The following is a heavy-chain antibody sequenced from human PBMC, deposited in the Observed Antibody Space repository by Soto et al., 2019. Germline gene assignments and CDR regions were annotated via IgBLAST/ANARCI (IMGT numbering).Heavy chain of an antibody. Sequence: QVQLVESGGGVVQPGRSLRLSCAASGFTFSSLGMHWVRQAPGKGLEWVASIAHDGSRQYYADSVKGRFIISRDNSKNILDLQLNSLRTEDTAVYYCAKEIGDSNDYPLEYWGQGILVTVSS. J-gene: IGHJ4*02. V-gene: IGHV3-30*18. CDR3: AKEIGDSNDYPLEY. CDR2: IAHDGSRQ. D-gene: IGHD3-16*01. CDR1: GFTFSSLG.